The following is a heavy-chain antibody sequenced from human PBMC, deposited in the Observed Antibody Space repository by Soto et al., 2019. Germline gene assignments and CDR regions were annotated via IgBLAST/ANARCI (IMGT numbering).Heavy chain of an antibody. CDR1: GFTFSDYY. V-gene: IGHV3-11*01. CDR3: ARDHCPNGVCSGYYGMDL. J-gene: IGHJ6*02. CDR2: ISSSGSTI. D-gene: IGHD2-8*01. Sequence: GGSLRLSCAASGFTFSDYYMSWIRQAPGKGLEWVSYISSSGSTIYYADSVKGRFTISRDNAKNSLYLQMNSLRAEDTAVYYCARDHCPNGVCSGYYGMDLWGQGTTVTVSS.